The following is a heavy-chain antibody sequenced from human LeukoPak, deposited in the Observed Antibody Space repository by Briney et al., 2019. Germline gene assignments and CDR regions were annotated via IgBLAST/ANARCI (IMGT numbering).Heavy chain of an antibody. CDR1: GGSISNYY. J-gene: IGHJ4*02. Sequence: SETLSLTCTVSGGSISNYYWSWIRQPPGKGLEWIGYIFNSGSTIYNPSLKSRVTISIDMSNKQFSLKLSSVTAADTAVYYCASDYGSGSYRFDYWGQGTLVTVSS. V-gene: IGHV4-59*01. CDR3: ASDYGSGSYRFDY. CDR2: IFNSGST. D-gene: IGHD3-10*01.